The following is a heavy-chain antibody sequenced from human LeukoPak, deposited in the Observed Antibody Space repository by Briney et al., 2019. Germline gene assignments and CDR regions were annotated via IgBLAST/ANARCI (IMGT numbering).Heavy chain of an antibody. CDR2: ISSSGTYK. V-gene: IGHV3-21*01. CDR1: GFTFSSYS. D-gene: IGHD6-19*01. J-gene: IGHJ4*02. Sequence: PGGSLRLPCAVSGFTFSSYSMSWVRQAPGTGLEWVSSISSSGTYKYYADSVKGRFTISRDNAKNSLYLQMNSLRAEDTAVYYCAKGKDSVAGATNDYWGQGTLVTVSS. CDR3: AKGKDSVAGATNDY.